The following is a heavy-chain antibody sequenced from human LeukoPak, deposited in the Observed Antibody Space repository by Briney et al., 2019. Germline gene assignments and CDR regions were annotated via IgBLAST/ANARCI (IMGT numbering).Heavy chain of an antibody. V-gene: IGHV3-20*04. CDR3: ARGVMTTAPRGAFDI. D-gene: IGHD3-22*01. J-gene: IGHJ3*02. CDR2: INWNGGST. CDR1: GFTFDDYG. Sequence: TGGSLRLSCAASGFTFDDYGMSWVRQAPGKGLEWVSGINWNGGSTVYADSVKGRFTISRDNAKNSLYLQMNSLRAEDTALYYCARGVMTTAPRGAFDIWGQGTMVTVSS.